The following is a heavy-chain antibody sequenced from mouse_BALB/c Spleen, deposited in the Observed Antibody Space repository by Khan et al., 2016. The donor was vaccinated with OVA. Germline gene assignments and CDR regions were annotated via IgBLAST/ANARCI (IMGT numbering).Heavy chain of an antibody. V-gene: IGHV1-26*01. CDR2: VNPNTDNI. CDR1: GYSFTLYY. J-gene: IGHJ3*01. Sequence: VQLKQSGPDLVKPGASVKISCKASGYSFTLYYMSWVKQSHGKNLEWIGRVNPNTDNINYNQEFKGKAILTVDKSSNTAYMELRSLTSEDSAVYFGARGYDFFASWGQGTLVTVSA. CDR3: ARGYDFFAS. D-gene: IGHD2-14*01.